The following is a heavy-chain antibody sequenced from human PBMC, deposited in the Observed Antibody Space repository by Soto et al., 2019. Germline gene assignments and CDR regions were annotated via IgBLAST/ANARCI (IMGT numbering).Heavy chain of an antibody. CDR1: GDSVGSGAGY. D-gene: IGHD3-10*01. CDR3: ARDTMAFGFDY. CDR2: MYYTGRT. Sequence: VQLQESGPGRVKPSETLSLTCTVSGDSVGSGAGYWTWIRQPPGKGLEWIGYMYYTGRTTYNPSLRSRVTISMDASKNQFALNLTSVTAADTAMYYCARDTMAFGFDYWGQGALVTVAS. V-gene: IGHV4-61*08. J-gene: IGHJ4*02.